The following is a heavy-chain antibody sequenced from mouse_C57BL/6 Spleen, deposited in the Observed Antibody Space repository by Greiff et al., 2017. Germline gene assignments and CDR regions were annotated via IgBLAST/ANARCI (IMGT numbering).Heavy chain of an antibody. CDR3: ARVGSNYPYYAMDY. J-gene: IGHJ4*01. V-gene: IGHV1-69*01. CDR1: GYTFTSYW. D-gene: IGHD2-5*01. Sequence: QVQLQQPGAELVMPGASVKLSCKASGYTFTSYWMHWVKQRPGQGLEWIGEIDPSDSYTNYNQKFKGKSTLTVDKSSSTAYMQLSSLTSEDSSVYYCARVGSNYPYYAMDYWGQGTSVTVSS. CDR2: IDPSDSYT.